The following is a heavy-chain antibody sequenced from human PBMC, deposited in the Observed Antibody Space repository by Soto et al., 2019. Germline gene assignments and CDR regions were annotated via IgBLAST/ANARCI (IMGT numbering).Heavy chain of an antibody. CDR1: GGTFSSYT. V-gene: IGHV1-69*04. J-gene: IGHJ4*02. CDR2: IIPILGIA. D-gene: IGHD3-10*01. CDR3: ARDPPSYYYGSGSYSRTGSDY. Sequence: SVKVSCKASGGTFSSYTISWVRQAPGQGLEWMGRIIPILGIANYAQKFQGRVTITADKSTSTAYMELSSLRSEDTAVYYCARDPPSYYYGSGSYSRTGSDYWGQGTLVTVSS.